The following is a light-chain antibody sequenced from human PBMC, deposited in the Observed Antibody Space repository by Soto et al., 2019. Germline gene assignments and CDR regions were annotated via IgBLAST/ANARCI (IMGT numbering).Light chain of an antibody. CDR2: TAS. V-gene: IGKV3-15*01. Sequence: EIVMTQSPATLSMSPGEGATLSCRASQSVSNKLAWYQQKPGQAPRLLIHTASIRATNVPARFSGTGSGTEFTLTISSLQSEDFAVYYCQQYYDWPPLTFGGGTKVDIK. CDR1: QSVSNK. CDR3: QQYYDWPPLT. J-gene: IGKJ4*01.